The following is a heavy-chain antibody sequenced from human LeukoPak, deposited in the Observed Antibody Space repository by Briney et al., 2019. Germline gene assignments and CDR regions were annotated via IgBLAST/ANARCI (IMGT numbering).Heavy chain of an antibody. V-gene: IGHV7-4-1*02. Sequence: ASVKVSCKASGYSFTTHAINWVRQAPGQGLEWMGWINTDTEKPKNAKGYTDRFVLSLDTSVSTAYLQISSLKAEDTGVYYCTRRQWLSPGGDYWGQGTLVTVSS. CDR1: GYSFTTHA. CDR3: TRRQWLSPGGDY. D-gene: IGHD6-19*01. J-gene: IGHJ4*02. CDR2: INTDTEKP.